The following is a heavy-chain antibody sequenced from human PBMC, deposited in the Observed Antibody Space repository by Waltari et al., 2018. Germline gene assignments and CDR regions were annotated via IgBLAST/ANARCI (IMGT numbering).Heavy chain of an antibody. V-gene: IGHV4-39*01. CDR3: ARRDYDFWSGYSLPFDY. J-gene: IGHJ4*02. CDR2: IYYSGSN. CDR1: GGSISSSSYY. Sequence: QLQLQESGPGLVKPSETLSLTCTVSGGSISSSSYYWGWIRQPPGKGLEWIGSIYYSGSNYYNPSRKGRVTISVDTSKNQFSLKLSSVTAADTAVYYCARRDYDFWSGYSLPFDYWGQGTLVTVSS. D-gene: IGHD3-3*01.